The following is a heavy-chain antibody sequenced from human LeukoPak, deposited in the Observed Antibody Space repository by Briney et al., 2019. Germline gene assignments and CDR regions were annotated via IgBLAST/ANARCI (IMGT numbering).Heavy chain of an antibody. CDR1: GFTFSSYA. CDR2: ISGSGGST. CDR3: ANLDSSGFSLDY. Sequence: GGSLRLSCAASGFTFSSYAMSWVRQAPGKGLEWVSAISGSGGSTYYADSVKGRFTISRDNSKNTLYLQMNNLRAEGTAVYYCANLDSSGFSLDYWGQGTLVTVSS. D-gene: IGHD3-22*01. J-gene: IGHJ4*02. V-gene: IGHV3-23*01.